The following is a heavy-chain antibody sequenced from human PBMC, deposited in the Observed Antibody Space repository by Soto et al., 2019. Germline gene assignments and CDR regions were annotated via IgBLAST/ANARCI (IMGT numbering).Heavy chain of an antibody. D-gene: IGHD3-10*02. CDR3: TRDRSRTMLF. Sequence: PWGSLRLSCTASGFTFSNYWMSWVRQAPGEGLAWVANMNQAGSERYYVDSVKGRFTISRDNAKNSLSLQINSLRAADTDIYYYTRDRSRTMLFWGQGTLGTVSS. J-gene: IGHJ4*02. CDR1: GFTFSNYW. V-gene: IGHV3-7*01. CDR2: MNQAGSER.